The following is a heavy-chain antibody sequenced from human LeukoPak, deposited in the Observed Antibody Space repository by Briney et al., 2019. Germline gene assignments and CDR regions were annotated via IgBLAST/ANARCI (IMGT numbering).Heavy chain of an antibody. D-gene: IGHD3-3*01. CDR3: AKGADYDFWSGYSLHFDY. CDR1: GFTFSSYG. V-gene: IGHV3-30*02. J-gene: IGHJ4*02. Sequence: GGSLRLSCAASGFTFSSYGMHWVHQAPGKGLEWVAFIRYDGSNKYYADSVKGRFTISRDNSKNTLYLQMDSLRAEDTAVYYCAKGADYDFWSGYSLHFDYWGQGILVTVSS. CDR2: IRYDGSNK.